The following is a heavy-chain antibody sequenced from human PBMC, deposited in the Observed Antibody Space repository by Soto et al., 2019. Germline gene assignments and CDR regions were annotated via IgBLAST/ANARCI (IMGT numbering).Heavy chain of an antibody. CDR2: INAGIGDT. CDR1: GYTFTSYA. CDR3: ARDSGDYGMDV. J-gene: IGHJ6*02. V-gene: IGHV1-3*01. Sequence: AXVKVSCKASGYTFTSYAMHWVRQAPGQRLEWMGWINAGIGDTEYSEKFQGRVTITRDTSTSTAYMELSSLRSEDTAVYYCARDSGDYGMDVWGQGTTVTVSS. D-gene: IGHD6-25*01.